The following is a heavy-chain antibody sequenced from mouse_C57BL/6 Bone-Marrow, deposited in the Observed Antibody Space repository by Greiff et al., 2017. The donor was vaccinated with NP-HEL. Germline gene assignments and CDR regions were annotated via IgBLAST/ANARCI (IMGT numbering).Heavy chain of an antibody. CDR3: ASDYDVGDY. V-gene: IGHV1-26*01. D-gene: IGHD2-4*01. Sequence: EVQLQQSGPELVKPGASVKISCKASGYTFTDYYMNWVKQSHGKSLEWIGDINPNNGGTSYNQKFKGKATLTVDKSSSTAYMELRSLTSEDSAVYYCASDYDVGDYWGQGTTLTVSS. CDR2: INPNNGGT. CDR1: GYTFTDYY. J-gene: IGHJ2*01.